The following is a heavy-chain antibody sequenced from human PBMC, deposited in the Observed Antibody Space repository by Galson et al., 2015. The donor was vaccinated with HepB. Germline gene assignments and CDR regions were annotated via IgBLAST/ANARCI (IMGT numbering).Heavy chain of an antibody. CDR3: ARSIAAFPFDY. D-gene: IGHD6-6*01. CDR2: ISYDGSNK. J-gene: IGHJ4*02. Sequence: SLRLSCAASGFTFSSYAMHWVRQAPGKGLEWVAVISYDGSNKYYADSVKGRFTISRDNSKNTLYLQMNSLRAEDTAVYYCARSIAAFPFDYWGQGTLVTVSS. V-gene: IGHV3-30*04. CDR1: GFTFSSYA.